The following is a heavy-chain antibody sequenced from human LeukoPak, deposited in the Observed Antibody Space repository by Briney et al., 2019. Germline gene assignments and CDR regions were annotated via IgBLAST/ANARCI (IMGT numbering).Heavy chain of an antibody. V-gene: IGHV3-23*01. Sequence: PGGSLRLSCAASGFTFSSYAMSWVRQAPGKGLEWVSAISGSGGSTYYADSVKGRFTISRDNSKNTLYLQMNSLRAEDTAVYYCAKDHYDFWSGKRSVDYWGQGTLVTVSS. J-gene: IGHJ4*02. CDR2: ISGSGGST. D-gene: IGHD3-3*01. CDR3: AKDHYDFWSGKRSVDY. CDR1: GFTFSSYA.